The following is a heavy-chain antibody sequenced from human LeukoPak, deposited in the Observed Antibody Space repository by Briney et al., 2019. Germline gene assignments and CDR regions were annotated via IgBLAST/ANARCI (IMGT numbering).Heavy chain of an antibody. Sequence: PGGSLRLSCAASGFTFSSYWMHWVRQASGKGLVWVSRINSDGSSTNYADSVKGRFTSSRDNAKNTLYLQVKSLRAEDTAVYYCARGPSGWGSLDSWGQGTLVTVSS. V-gene: IGHV3-74*01. CDR1: GFTFSSYW. CDR2: INSDGSST. D-gene: IGHD7-27*01. CDR3: ARGPSGWGSLDS. J-gene: IGHJ4*02.